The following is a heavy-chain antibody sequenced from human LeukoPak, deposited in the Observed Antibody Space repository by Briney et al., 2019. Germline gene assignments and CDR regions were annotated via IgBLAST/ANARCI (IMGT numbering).Heavy chain of an antibody. J-gene: IGHJ6*02. CDR3: ARGGYSSNPYYYYSGLDV. CDR2: INSDGSST. D-gene: IGHD6-13*01. Sequence: GGSLRLSCAASGFTFSSYWMHWVRQAPGKGLVWVSRINSDGSSTSYADSVKGRFTISRDNAKHTLYLQMNSLRAEDTAVYYCARGGYSSNPYYYYSGLDVWGQGTTVTVSS. CDR1: GFTFSSYW. V-gene: IGHV3-74*01.